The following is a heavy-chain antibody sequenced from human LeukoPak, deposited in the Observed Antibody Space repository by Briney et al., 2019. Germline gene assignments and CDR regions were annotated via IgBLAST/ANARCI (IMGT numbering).Heavy chain of an antibody. CDR1: GYTFTGYY. J-gene: IGHJ3*02. CDR2: INPNSGGT. CDR3: ARAYGDYGDHGAFDI. Sequence: ASVKVSCKASGYTFTGYYMHWVRQAPGQGLEWMGWINPNSGGTNYAQKFQGRVTMTRDTSISTAYMELSRLRSDDTAVYYCARAYGDYGDHGAFDIWGQGTMVTVSS. D-gene: IGHD4-17*01. V-gene: IGHV1-2*02.